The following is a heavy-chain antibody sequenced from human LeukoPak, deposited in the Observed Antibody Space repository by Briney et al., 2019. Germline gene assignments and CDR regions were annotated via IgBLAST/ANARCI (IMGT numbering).Heavy chain of an antibody. CDR1: GYTFTSYG. D-gene: IGHD3-9*01. J-gene: IGHJ3*02. V-gene: IGHV1-18*04. CDR2: ISAYNGNT. CDR3: ARELYYDILTGAHGAFDI. Sequence: GASVKVSCKASGYTFTSYGISWVRQAPGQGLEWKGWISAYNGNTNYAQKLQGRVTMTTDTSTSTAYMELRSLRSDDTAVYYCARELYYDILTGAHGAFDIWGQGTMVTVSS.